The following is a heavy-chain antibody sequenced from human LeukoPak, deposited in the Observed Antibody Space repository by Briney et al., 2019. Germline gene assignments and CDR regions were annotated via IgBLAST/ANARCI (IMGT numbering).Heavy chain of an antibody. CDR3: ARVGCSSTSCYNYHAFDI. V-gene: IGHV1-69*05. J-gene: IGHJ3*02. CDR1: GGTFSSYA. D-gene: IGHD2-2*02. Sequence: SVKVSCKASGGTFSSYAISWVRQAPGQGLEWMGGIIPIFGTANYAQKFQGRVTITTDESTSTAYMELSSLRSEDTAVYYCARVGCSSTSCYNYHAFDIWGQGTMVTVSS. CDR2: IIPIFGTA.